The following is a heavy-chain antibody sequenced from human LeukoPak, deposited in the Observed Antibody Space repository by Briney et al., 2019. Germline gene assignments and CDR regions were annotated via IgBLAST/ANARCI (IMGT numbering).Heavy chain of an antibody. Sequence: SETLSLTCTVSGGSVSSGSYCWSWIRQPPGKGLEWIGHIYYSGSAKYNPSLKSRVTISVDTSRNQFSLHLDSVTPDDTAVYYCTRDPLGGHSGYAQEYWGQGTLVTVSS. V-gene: IGHV4-61*01. J-gene: IGHJ4*02. D-gene: IGHD5-12*01. CDR3: TRDPLGGHSGYAQEY. CDR1: GGSVSSGSYC. CDR2: IYYSGSA.